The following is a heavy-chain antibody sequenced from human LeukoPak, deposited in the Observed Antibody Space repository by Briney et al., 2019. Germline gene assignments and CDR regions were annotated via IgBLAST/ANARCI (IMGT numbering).Heavy chain of an antibody. CDR3: AKTRPLDSSSWSHGDY. J-gene: IGHJ4*02. CDR2: ISGSGGST. Sequence: GGSLRLSCAASGFTFSSYAMIWVRQAPGKGLEWVSAISGSGGSTYYADSVKGRFTISRDNSKNTLYLQMNSLRAEDTAVYYCAKTRPLDSSSWSHGDYWGQGTLVTVSS. V-gene: IGHV3-23*01. D-gene: IGHD6-13*01. CDR1: GFTFSSYA.